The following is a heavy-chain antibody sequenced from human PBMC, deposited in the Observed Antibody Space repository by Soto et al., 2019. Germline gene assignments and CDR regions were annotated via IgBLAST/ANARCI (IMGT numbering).Heavy chain of an antibody. Sequence: GGSLRLSCAASGFTFSDYYMSWIHQAPGKGLEWVSYISSSGSTIYYADSVKGRFTISRDNAKNSLYLQMNSLRAEDTAVYHCARDIDSLTTVTNTGAFDIWGQGPMVTVSS. D-gene: IGHD4-4*01. J-gene: IGHJ3*02. V-gene: IGHV3-11*01. CDR2: ISSSGSTI. CDR1: GFTFSDYY. CDR3: ARDIDSLTTVTNTGAFDI.